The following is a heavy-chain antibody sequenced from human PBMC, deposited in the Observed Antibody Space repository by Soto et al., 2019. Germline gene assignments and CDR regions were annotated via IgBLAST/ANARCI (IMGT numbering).Heavy chain of an antibody. V-gene: IGHV3-23*01. CDR3: AKGLTPRSVHY. CDR2: ISGSGGGT. Sequence: EVQLLESGGGLVQPGGSLRLSCAASGFTFSDYAMTWVRQAPGKGLEWVSTISGSGGGTYYADSVKGRFTVSKDNPKNTLDLQLNSLRVEDTAVYYCAKGLTPRSVHYWGQGTLLTVSS. CDR1: GFTFSDYA. J-gene: IGHJ4*02. D-gene: IGHD3-9*01.